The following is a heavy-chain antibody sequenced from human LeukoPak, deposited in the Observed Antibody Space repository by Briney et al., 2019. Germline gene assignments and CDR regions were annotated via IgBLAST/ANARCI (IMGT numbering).Heavy chain of an antibody. V-gene: IGHV3-30*02. CDR2: IRYDGSNK. J-gene: IGHJ5*02. CDR3: AKDSAGTVSWFDP. Sequence: GGSLRLSCAASGFTFSSYGMHWVRQAPGKGLEWVAFIRYDGSNKYYADSVKGRFTISRDNSKNTLYLQMNSLRAEDTAVYYRAKDSAGTVSWFDPWGQGTLVTVSS. CDR1: GFTFSSYG. D-gene: IGHD6-13*01.